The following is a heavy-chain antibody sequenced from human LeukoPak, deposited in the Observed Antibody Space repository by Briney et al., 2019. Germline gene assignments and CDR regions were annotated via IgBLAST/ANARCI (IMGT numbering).Heavy chain of an antibody. CDR1: GFTFSSYG. D-gene: IGHD6-6*01. CDR2: ISGSSSYI. Sequence: GGSLRLSCAASGFTFSSYGMSWVRQAPGKGLEWVSCISGSSSYIYYADSLKGRFTISRDNAKNSLYLQINSLRAGDTALYYCARADSNIAARRIGFDYWGQGTLVTVSS. J-gene: IGHJ4*02. V-gene: IGHV3-21*01. CDR3: ARADSNIAARRIGFDY.